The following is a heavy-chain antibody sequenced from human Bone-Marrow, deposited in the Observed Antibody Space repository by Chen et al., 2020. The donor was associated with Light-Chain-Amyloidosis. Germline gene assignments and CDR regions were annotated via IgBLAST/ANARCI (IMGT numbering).Heavy chain of an antibody. Sequence: EVQLEQSGPEVKKPGESLKISCKGSGYTFPNYWIGWVRQMPGKGLEWMGVIYPDDSDARYSPSFEGQVTISADKSITTAYLQWRGLKASDTAMYYCERRRDGYNFDYWGQGTLVTVSS. CDR1: GYTFPNYW. D-gene: IGHD5-12*01. CDR2: IYPDDSDA. V-gene: IGHV5-51*01. CDR3: ERRRDGYNFDY. J-gene: IGHJ4*02.